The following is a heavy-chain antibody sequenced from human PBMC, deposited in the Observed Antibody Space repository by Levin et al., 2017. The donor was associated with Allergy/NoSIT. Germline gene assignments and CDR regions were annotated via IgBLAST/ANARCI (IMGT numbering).Heavy chain of an antibody. CDR3: AREVTSPWYLDV. CDR1: GASINNYY. V-gene: IGHV4-59*12. J-gene: IGHJ2*01. D-gene: IGHD2-21*02. Sequence: KPSETLSLTCTVSGASINNYYWSWVRQPPGKGLEWIGYIYYSGTTNYNPSLKSRVTISLDTSNNQFSLRLASVTAADTALYYCAREVTSPWYLDVWGRGILVTVSS. CDR2: IYYSGTT.